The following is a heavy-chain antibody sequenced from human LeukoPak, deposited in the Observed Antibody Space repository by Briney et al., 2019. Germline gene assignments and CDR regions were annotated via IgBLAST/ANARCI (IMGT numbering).Heavy chain of an antibody. CDR2: VYASGST. J-gene: IGHJ5*02. Sequence: SETLSLTCTVSGVSLSTYDLTWIRQPAGKALDWIGRVYASGSTNYNPSLTSRVTISVDTYKTQFSLKLRSVTAADTAVYYCARSLRFGESSPVAWGQGTLVTVSS. CDR1: GVSLSTYD. CDR3: ARSLRFGESSPVA. V-gene: IGHV4-4*07. D-gene: IGHD3-10*01.